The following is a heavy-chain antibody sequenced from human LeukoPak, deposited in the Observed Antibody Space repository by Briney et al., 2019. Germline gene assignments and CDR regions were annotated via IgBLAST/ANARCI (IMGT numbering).Heavy chain of an antibody. V-gene: IGHV3-30*18. CDR2: ISYDGSNK. CDR1: GFSFSDYG. J-gene: IGHJ3*02. CDR3: AKHLTPTIIEVVRGDALDI. Sequence: GRSLRLSCAASGFSFSDYGMNWVRQAPGRGLEWVAVISYDGSNKYYVDSVKGRFTISRDNSRNTLTLQMNSLRAEDTAVYYCAKHLTPTIIEVVRGDALDIWGQGTTVTLSS. D-gene: IGHD3-22*01.